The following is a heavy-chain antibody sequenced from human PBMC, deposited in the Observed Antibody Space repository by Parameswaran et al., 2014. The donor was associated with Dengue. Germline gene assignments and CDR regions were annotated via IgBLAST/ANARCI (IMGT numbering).Heavy chain of an antibody. D-gene: IGHD3-9*01. V-gene: IGHV6-1*01. J-gene: IGHJ4*02. Sequence: WIRQSPSRGLEWLGRTYYRSKWFSDYAVSVKSRITVNPDTSRNQFSLQLNSVTPEDTAVYYCARVNYHILTGYYNAIDSWGQGTLVTVSS. CDR2: TYYRSKWFS. CDR3: ARVNYHILTGYYNAIDS.